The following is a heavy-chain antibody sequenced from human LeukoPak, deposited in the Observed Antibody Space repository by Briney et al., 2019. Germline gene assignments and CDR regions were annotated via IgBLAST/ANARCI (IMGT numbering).Heavy chain of an antibody. D-gene: IGHD7-27*01. CDR1: XXTFSSYX. J-gene: IGHJ4*02. CDR2: INSDGSST. CDR3: ARGPSGWGSLDS. V-gene: IGHV3-74*01. Sequence: GGSLRXSXXAXXXTFSSYXMHWAXQAPGKGLVWVSRINSDGSSTNYAASVKGRFAISRDNAKNTLYLQVNSLRAEDTAVYYCARGPSGWGSLDSWGQGTLVTVSS.